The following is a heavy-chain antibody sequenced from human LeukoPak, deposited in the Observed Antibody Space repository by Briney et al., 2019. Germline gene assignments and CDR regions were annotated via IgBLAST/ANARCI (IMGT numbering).Heavy chain of an antibody. CDR3: AKGGSSSWYYFDS. CDR2: ISGGGNT. CDR1: EFTFSSYA. D-gene: IGHD6-13*01. J-gene: IGHJ4*02. V-gene: IGHV3-23*01. Sequence: GGSLRLSCAASEFTFSSYAMSWVRQAPGKGLEWVSAISGGGNTYYADSVKGRFTISGDNSKNTLYLQMNSLRAEDTAVYYCAKGGSSSWYYFDSWGQGTLVTVSS.